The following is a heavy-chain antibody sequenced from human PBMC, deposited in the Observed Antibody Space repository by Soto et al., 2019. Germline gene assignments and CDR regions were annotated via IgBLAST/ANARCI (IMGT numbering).Heavy chain of an antibody. J-gene: IGHJ6*02. V-gene: IGHV3-53*01. CDR2: IQSGGGT. D-gene: IGHD3-22*01. Sequence: EVQLVESGGGLIQPGGSLRLSCAASGLSVNSNFMSWVRQAPGKGVEWVSVIQSGGGTNYADSVKGRFTVSRDSSTNTLFLEMSRLRGEDTALYYCARDRGISMTVPDGMDVWGQGTTVTVSS. CDR3: ARDRGISMTVPDGMDV. CDR1: GLSVNSNF.